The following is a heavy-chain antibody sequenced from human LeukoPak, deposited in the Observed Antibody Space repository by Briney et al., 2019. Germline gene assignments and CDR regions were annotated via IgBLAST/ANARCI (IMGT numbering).Heavy chain of an antibody. J-gene: IGHJ4*02. CDR3: ATVGGVAGAPFDY. D-gene: IGHD3-16*01. Sequence: GASVKVSCKVSGYTLTELSMHWVRQAPGKGLEWMGGFDPEDGETIYAQKFQGRVTVTEDTSTDTAYMELSSLRSEDTAVYYCATVGGVAGAPFDYWGQGTLVTVSS. CDR2: FDPEDGET. CDR1: GYTLTELS. V-gene: IGHV1-24*01.